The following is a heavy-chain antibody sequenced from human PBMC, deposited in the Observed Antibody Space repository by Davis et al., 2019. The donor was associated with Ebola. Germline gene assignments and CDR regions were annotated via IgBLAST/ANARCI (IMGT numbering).Heavy chain of an antibody. J-gene: IGHJ4*02. CDR1: GGSISGYY. V-gene: IGHV4-59*08. CDR3: ARHHGRSSWVDY. D-gene: IGHD6-13*01. Sequence: PSETLSLTCTVSGGSISGYYWSWIRQPPGKGLEWIGYIYYSGSTNYNPSLKSRVTISVDTSKNQFSLKLSSVTAADTAVYYCARHHGRSSWVDYWGQGTLVAVSS. CDR2: IYYSGST.